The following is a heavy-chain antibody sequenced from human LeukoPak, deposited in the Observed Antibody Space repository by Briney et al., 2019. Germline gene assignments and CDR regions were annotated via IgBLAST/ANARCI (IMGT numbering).Heavy chain of an antibody. J-gene: IGHJ5*02. CDR3: ARKSSSSWYDSHP. Sequence: ASVKVSCKASGYTFTSYDINWVRQATGQGLEWMGWMNPNSGNTGYAQKFQGRVTMTRNTSISTAYMELSSLRSEDTAVYYCARKSSSSWYDSHPWGQGTLVTVSS. D-gene: IGHD6-13*01. CDR2: MNPNSGNT. V-gene: IGHV1-8*01. CDR1: GYTFTSYD.